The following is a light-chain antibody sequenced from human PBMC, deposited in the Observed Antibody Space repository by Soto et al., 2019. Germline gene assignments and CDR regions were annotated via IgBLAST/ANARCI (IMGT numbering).Light chain of an antibody. Sequence: QSALTQPASVSGSPGLSIAISCTGTSRDVGGYNSVSWYQQQPGKVPKLMIYDVSNRPSGVSNRFSGSKSGNTASLTISGLQAYEEGEYYCSSYKTGGSYVFGTGTKLTVL. CDR3: SSYKTGGSYV. V-gene: IGLV2-14*01. CDR2: DVS. CDR1: SRDVGGYNS. J-gene: IGLJ1*01.